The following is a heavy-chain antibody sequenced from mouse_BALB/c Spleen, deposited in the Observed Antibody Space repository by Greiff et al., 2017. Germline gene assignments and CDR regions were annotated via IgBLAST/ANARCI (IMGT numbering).Heavy chain of an antibody. Sequence: VQLQQSGAELVRPGVSVKISCKGSGYTFTDYAMHWVKQSHAKSLEWIGVISTYYGDASYNQKFKGKATMTVDKSSSTAYMELARLTSEDSAIYYCARSGITPGAMDYWGQGTSVTVSS. CDR3: ARSGITPGAMDY. D-gene: IGHD2-4*01. V-gene: IGHV1S137*01. CDR1: GYTFTDYA. CDR2: ISTYYGDA. J-gene: IGHJ4*01.